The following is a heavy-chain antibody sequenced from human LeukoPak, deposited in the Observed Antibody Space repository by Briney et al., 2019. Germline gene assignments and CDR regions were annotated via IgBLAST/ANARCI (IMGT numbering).Heavy chain of an antibody. Sequence: GASVKVSCKVSGYTLTELSMHWVRQAPGKGLEWMGGFDPEDGETIYAQKFQGRVTMTEDTSTDTAYMELSSLRSEDTAVYYCARDFLFRPKYYYDSSGYYYFRAFDIWGQGTMVTVSS. J-gene: IGHJ3*02. D-gene: IGHD3-22*01. V-gene: IGHV1-24*01. CDR3: ARDFLFRPKYYYDSSGYYYFRAFDI. CDR1: GYTLTELS. CDR2: FDPEDGET.